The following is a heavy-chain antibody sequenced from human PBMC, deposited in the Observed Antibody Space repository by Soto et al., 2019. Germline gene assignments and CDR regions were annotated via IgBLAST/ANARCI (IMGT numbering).Heavy chain of an antibody. CDR1: GGSISSSNW. CDR3: ARXLTTVVTRGGYYYGMDV. J-gene: IGHJ6*02. Sequence: SETLSLTCTVSGGSISSSNWWSWVRQPPGKGLEWIGEIYHSGSTNYNPSLKSRVTISVDKSKNQFSLKLSSVTAADTAVYYCARXLTTVVTRGGYYYGMDVWGQGTTVTVSS. D-gene: IGHD4-17*01. V-gene: IGHV4-4*02. CDR2: IYHSGST.